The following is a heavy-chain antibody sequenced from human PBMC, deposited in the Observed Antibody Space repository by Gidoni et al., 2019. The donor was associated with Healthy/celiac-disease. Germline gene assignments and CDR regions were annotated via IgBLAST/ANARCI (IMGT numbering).Heavy chain of an antibody. D-gene: IGHD6-13*01. V-gene: IGHV1-2*02. CDR3: ARATWSSSWSY. Sequence: QVQLVQSGAEVKKPGASVTVSCKASGYTFTGYYMHWVRQAPGQGLAWVGWINPISGGTNYAQKFQGRVTMTRDTSISTAYMDLSRLRSDDTAVYYCARATWSSSWSYWGQGTLVTVSS. J-gene: IGHJ4*02. CDR1: GYTFTGYY. CDR2: INPISGGT.